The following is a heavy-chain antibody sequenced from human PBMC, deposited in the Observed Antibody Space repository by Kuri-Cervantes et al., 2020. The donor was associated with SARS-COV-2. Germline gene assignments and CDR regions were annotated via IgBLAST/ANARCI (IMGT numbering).Heavy chain of an antibody. V-gene: IGHV1-69*10. Sequence: SVKVSCKASGGTFSSYAISWVRQAPGQGLEWMGGIIPIFGIANYAQKFQGRVTITRDTSASTAYMELSSLRSEDTAVYYCARGRGRYYYYGMDVWGQGTTVTVSS. J-gene: IGHJ6*02. CDR1: GGTFSSYA. D-gene: IGHD3-10*01. CDR3: ARGRGRYYYYGMDV. CDR2: IIPIFGIA.